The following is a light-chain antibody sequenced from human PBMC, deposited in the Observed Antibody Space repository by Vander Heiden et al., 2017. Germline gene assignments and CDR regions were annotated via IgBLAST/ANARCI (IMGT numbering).Light chain of an antibody. Sequence: EIVLTQSPDTLSLYPGGRATLSCRASQSVSTLLAWYQQKPGQAPRLLIYDTSNRASGIPPRFTGSGSGTDFTLTISSLEPEDFALYYCQHRSNWPLTFGGGTKVEIK. J-gene: IGKJ4*01. CDR3: QHRSNWPLT. CDR2: DTS. CDR1: QSVSTL. V-gene: IGKV3-11*01.